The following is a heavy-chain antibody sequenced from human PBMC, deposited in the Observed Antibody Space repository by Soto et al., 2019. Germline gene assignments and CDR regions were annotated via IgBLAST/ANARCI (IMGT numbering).Heavy chain of an antibody. V-gene: IGHV2-70*01. D-gene: IGHD4-4*01. CDR1: GFSLSTSGMC. Sequence: GSGPNAGEPTQTLTLTCSFSGFSLSTSGMCVSWTRQPPGKALEWLALIDWDDDEYYSTSLKTRLTISKDTSKNQVVLTMTNMDPVDTATYYCARTRRTAVLRPSRPVGYYYGMDVWGQGTTVNVSS. CDR2: IDWDDDE. J-gene: IGHJ6*02. CDR3: ARTRRTAVLRPSRPVGYYYGMDV.